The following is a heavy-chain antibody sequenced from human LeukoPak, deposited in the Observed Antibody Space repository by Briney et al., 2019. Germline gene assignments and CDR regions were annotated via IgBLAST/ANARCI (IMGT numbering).Heavy chain of an antibody. J-gene: IGHJ3*02. CDR3: ARDRIQLWFDAFDI. D-gene: IGHD5-18*01. V-gene: IGHV3-48*04. CDR2: ISSSSNTI. CDR1: GFTFSGYS. Sequence: GGSLRLSCAASGFTFSGYSMNWVRQAPGKGLEWVSYISSSSNTIYYADSVKGRFTISRDNAKNSLSLQMNSLRADDTAVYYCARDRIQLWFDAFDIWGQGTMVTVSS.